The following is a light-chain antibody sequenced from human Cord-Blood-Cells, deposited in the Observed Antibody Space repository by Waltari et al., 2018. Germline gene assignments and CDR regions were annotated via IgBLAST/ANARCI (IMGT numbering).Light chain of an antibody. Sequence: QSVLTQPPSVSGAPGQRVTISCTGSSSNIGAGYDVHWYQQLPGTAPKLLIYGNSNRPSVVPDRFSGSKSGTSASLAITGLQAEDEADYYCQSYDSSLSGQGVFGGGTKLTVL. CDR3: QSYDSSLSGQGV. V-gene: IGLV1-40*01. CDR1: SSNIGAGYD. J-gene: IGLJ2*01. CDR2: GNS.